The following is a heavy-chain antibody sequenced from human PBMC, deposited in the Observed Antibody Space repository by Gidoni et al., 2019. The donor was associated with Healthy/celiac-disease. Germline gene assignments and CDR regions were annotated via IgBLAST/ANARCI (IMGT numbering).Heavy chain of an antibody. D-gene: IGHD5-12*01. CDR2: ISGSGGST. Sequence: EVQLLESGGGLVQPGGSLRRSCAASGFTFSSYAMSWVRPAPGKGLEWVSAISGSGGSTYYADSVKGRFTISRDNSKNTLYLQMNSLRAEDTAVYYCAKEDGTDIVAPDAFDIWGQGTMVTVSS. CDR1: GFTFSSYA. V-gene: IGHV3-23*01. CDR3: AKEDGTDIVAPDAFDI. J-gene: IGHJ3*02.